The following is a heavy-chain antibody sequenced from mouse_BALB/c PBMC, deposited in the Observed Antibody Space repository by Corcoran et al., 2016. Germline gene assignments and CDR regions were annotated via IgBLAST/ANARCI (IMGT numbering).Heavy chain of an antibody. D-gene: IGHD2-3*01. Sequence: QIQLVQSGPELKKPGETVRISCKASGYTFTTAGMQWVQKMPGKGLKWIGWINTHSGVPKYAEDFKGRFAFSLETSASTAYLQISNLKNEDTATYVCASSDGYYYFDYWGQGTTLTVSS. CDR3: ASSDGYYYFDY. CDR1: GYTFTTAG. J-gene: IGHJ2*01. V-gene: IGHV9-4*02. CDR2: INTHSGVP.